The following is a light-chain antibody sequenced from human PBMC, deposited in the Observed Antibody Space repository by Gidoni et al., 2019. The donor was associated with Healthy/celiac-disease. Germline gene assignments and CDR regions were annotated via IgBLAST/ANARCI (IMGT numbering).Light chain of an antibody. Sequence: SVLTQPPSVSGAPGQRVTISCTGSSSNIGAGYDVHWYQQPPGAAPKLLTYGNSNRPSGVPDRFSGSKSGTSASLAITGLHAEDEADYYCQSYDSSLSAWVFGGGTKLTVL. CDR1: SSNIGAGYD. J-gene: IGLJ3*02. CDR3: QSYDSSLSAWV. CDR2: GNS. V-gene: IGLV1-40*01.